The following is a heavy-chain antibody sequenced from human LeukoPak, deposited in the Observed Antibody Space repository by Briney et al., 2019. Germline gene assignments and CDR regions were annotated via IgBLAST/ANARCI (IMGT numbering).Heavy chain of an antibody. CDR2: INAGNGNT. CDR3: ARSRPIAVAGTVFGY. V-gene: IGHV1-3*01. J-gene: IGHJ4*02. D-gene: IGHD6-19*01. CDR1: GYTFTSYA. Sequence: ASVKVSCKASGYTFTSYAMHWVRQAPGQRLEWMGWINAGNGNTKYSQKFQGRVTMTRDTSTSTVYMELSSLRSEDTAVYYCARSRPIAVAGTVFGYWGQGTLVTVSS.